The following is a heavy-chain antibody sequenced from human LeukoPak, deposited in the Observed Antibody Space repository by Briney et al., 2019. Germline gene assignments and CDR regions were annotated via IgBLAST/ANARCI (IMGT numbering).Heavy chain of an antibody. CDR1: GGSISTYY. CDR3: ARHGSDWSFDY. Sequence: SSETLSLTCAVSGGSISTYYWRWIRQPPEQGLEWIGYIYYSGSTNYNPSLKSRVTMSIDTSKNQFSLKPTSVTAADTAVYYCARHGSDWSFDYWGRGALVTVSS. CDR2: IYYSGST. V-gene: IGHV4-59*08. J-gene: IGHJ4*02. D-gene: IGHD6-19*01.